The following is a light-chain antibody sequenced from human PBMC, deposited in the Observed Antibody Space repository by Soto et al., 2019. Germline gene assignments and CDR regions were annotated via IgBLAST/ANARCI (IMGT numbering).Light chain of an antibody. J-gene: IGKJ1*01. V-gene: IGKV3-15*01. CDR3: QQYNTWPRT. CDR2: GAS. CDR1: QGIKDY. Sequence: EIVMTQSPATLSVSPGERATLSCRASQGIKDYLAWFKQKPGQAPRLLIYGASTRATAIPARFSGSGSGTEFTLSIRSLQSEDFAVYYCQQYNTWPRTFGQGTKVETK.